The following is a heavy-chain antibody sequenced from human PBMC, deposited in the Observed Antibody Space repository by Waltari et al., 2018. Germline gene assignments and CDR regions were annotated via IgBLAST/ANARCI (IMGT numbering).Heavy chain of an antibody. J-gene: IGHJ4*02. Sequence: EVQLVESGGGLVKPGGSLRLSCAASGFIFSNAWMSWVRQAPGKGLEWVGHIKSKTDGGTTDYAAPVKGRFTISRDDSKNTLYLQMNSLKTEDTAVYYCISGTGYWGQGTLVTVSS. V-gene: IGHV3-15*01. D-gene: IGHD1-1*01. CDR1: GFIFSNAW. CDR3: ISGTGY. CDR2: IKSKTDGGTT.